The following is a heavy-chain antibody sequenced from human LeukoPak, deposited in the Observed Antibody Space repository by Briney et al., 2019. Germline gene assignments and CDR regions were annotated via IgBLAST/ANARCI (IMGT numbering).Heavy chain of an antibody. D-gene: IGHD2-21*01. CDR1: GYTFTSYD. J-gene: IGHJ6*03. CDR3: ARPRFPYYRLSGPDYYYMDV. V-gene: IGHV1-8*03. Sequence: ASVKVSCKASGYTFTSYDINWVRQATGQGLEWMGWMNPNSGNTGYAQKFQGRVTITRNTSISTAYMELSSLRSEDTAVYYCARPRFPYYRLSGPDYYYMDVWGKGTTVTVSS. CDR2: MNPNSGNT.